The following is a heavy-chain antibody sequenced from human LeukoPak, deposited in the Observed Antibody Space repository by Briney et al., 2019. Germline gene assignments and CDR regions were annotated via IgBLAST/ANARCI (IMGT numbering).Heavy chain of an antibody. J-gene: IGHJ5*02. CDR2: INPNSGGT. Sequence: ASVKVSCKASGYTFTGYYTHWVRQAPGQGLEWMGWINPNSGGTNYAQKFQGRVTMTRDTSISTAYMELSRLRSDDTAVYYCARDHCSSTSCHPNWFDPWGQGTLVTVSS. V-gene: IGHV1-2*02. CDR1: GYTFTGYY. D-gene: IGHD2-2*01. CDR3: ARDHCSSTSCHPNWFDP.